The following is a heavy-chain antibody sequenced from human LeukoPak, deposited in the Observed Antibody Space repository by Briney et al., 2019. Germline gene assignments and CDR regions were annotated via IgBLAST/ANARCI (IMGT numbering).Heavy chain of an antibody. CDR2: ISGSGSNT. Sequence: GGSLRLSCAASGFSVSYYDLNWVRQAPGKGLEWVSTISGSGSNTYYADSVKGRFTISRDNSETTLYLQMNSLRAEDTAVYYCASDRPHNFGSGIYWYYFDSWGQGTLVTVSS. J-gene: IGHJ4*02. D-gene: IGHD3-10*01. CDR3: ASDRPHNFGSGIYWYYFDS. V-gene: IGHV3-23*01. CDR1: GFSVSYYD.